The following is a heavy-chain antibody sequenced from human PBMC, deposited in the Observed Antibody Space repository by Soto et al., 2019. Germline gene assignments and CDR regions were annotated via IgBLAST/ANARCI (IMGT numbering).Heavy chain of an antibody. CDR3: ARGGDVNYYHGMDG. J-gene: IGHJ6*02. Sequence: QVQLVQSGGEVKKPGASVKLSCTASGYTFTSYGISWVRQAPGQGLEWMGWISAYNGKTNYAQKVQGRVTMTTDTHTRTAYRDLRSLRSDDTAVYYCARGGDVNYYHGMDGWGQGTTVTVSS. D-gene: IGHD5-12*01. V-gene: IGHV1-18*01. CDR1: GYTFTSYG. CDR2: ISAYNGKT.